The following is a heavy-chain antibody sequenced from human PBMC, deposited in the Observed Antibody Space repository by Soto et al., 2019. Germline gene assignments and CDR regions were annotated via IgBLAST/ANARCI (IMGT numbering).Heavy chain of an antibody. CDR3: ARHVSRRTILGVVPGMDV. V-gene: IGHV5-51*01. Sequence: LGESLKISCEGSGYSFTSYWIGWVRQMPGKGREWLGIIYPGDSDTRYRPSFQGQATISADKSISTPYLKWSHLKASDTAMYSCARHVSRRTILGVVPGMDVCGQGTRVTVYS. D-gene: IGHD3-3*01. J-gene: IGHJ6*02. CDR1: GYSFTSYW. CDR2: IYPGDSDT.